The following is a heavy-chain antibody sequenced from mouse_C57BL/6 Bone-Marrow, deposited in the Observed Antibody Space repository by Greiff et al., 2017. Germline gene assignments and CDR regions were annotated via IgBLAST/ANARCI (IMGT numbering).Heavy chain of an antibody. CDR3: GRGGDGSSPHWYFEV. V-gene: IGHV2-2*01. J-gene: IGHJ1*03. CDR1: GFSLTSYG. Sequence: QVQLQQSGPGLVQPSQSLSITCTVSGFSLTSYGVHWVRQSPGKGLEWLGVIWSGGSTDYNAAFISRLSISKDNSKSHVFFKMNSLQADDTAVYYCGRGGDGSSPHWYFEVWGTGTTGTVSS. D-gene: IGHD1-1*01. CDR2: IWSGGST.